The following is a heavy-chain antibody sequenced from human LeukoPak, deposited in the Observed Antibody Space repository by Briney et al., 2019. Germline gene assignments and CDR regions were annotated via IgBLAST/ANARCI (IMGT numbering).Heavy chain of an antibody. CDR3: ARSYDILTDYFDY. J-gene: IGHJ4*02. Sequence: GESLKISCKTSGYSFTSYWIGWVRQMPGKGLEWMGIIYPGDSDTRYSPSFQGQVTISADKSISTAYLQWSSLKASDTAMYYCARSYDILTDYFDYWGQGTLVTVSS. D-gene: IGHD3-9*01. V-gene: IGHV5-51*01. CDR2: IYPGDSDT. CDR1: GYSFTSYW.